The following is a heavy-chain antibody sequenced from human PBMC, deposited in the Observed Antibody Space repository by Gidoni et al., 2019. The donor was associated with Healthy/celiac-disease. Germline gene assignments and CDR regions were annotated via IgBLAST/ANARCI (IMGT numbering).Heavy chain of an antibody. V-gene: IGHV3-23*01. CDR3: AKDLMGATNW. J-gene: IGHJ4*02. CDR2: ISGSGGST. D-gene: IGHD1-26*01. Sequence: EVPLLESGGGLVQPGGSLRLSCPASGFTFSSYAMRWVRQAPGKGLAWVSAISGSGGSTYYADSVKGRFTISRDNSKNTLYLQMNSLRAEDTAVYYCAKDLMGATNWWGQGTLVTVSS. CDR1: GFTFSSYA.